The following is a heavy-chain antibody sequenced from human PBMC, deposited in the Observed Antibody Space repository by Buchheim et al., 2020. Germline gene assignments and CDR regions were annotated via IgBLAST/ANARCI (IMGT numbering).Heavy chain of an antibody. CDR2: IHESGTI. Sequence: QVQLRESGPGLVKPSETLSLTCTVSGYSIISGYNWGWVRQPPGKGLEWIASIHESGTIYYNPSLQSRASMSISTSKNQFSLNLSSVTATDTAVYYCARDRKNYGDYDLDFWGQGT. D-gene: IGHD4-17*01. J-gene: IGHJ4*02. CDR3: ARDRKNYGDYDLDF. CDR1: GYSIISGYN. V-gene: IGHV4-38-2*02.